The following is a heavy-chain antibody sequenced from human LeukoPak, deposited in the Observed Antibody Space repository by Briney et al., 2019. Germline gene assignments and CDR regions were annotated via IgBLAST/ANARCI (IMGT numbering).Heavy chain of an antibody. J-gene: IGHJ1*01. CDR2: IYYSGTT. D-gene: IGHD1-14*01. V-gene: IGHV4-39*07. CDR1: GDSSNSYF. Sequence: SETLSLTCTVSGDSSNSYFWGWIRQPPGKGLEWIGTIYYSGTTYYTPSLKSRVTISLDTSKNQFSLTLSSVTAADTAVYYCARVDGNTQLYLRNWGQGTLVTVSS. CDR3: ARVDGNTQLYLRN.